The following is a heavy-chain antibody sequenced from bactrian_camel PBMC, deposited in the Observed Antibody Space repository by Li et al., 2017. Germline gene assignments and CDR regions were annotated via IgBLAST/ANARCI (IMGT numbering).Heavy chain of an antibody. CDR2: IYTGGGAT. CDR3: AADHVGYDYVLGGNFAY. J-gene: IGHJ6*01. CDR1: GYPYSTYC. V-gene: IGHV3S1*01. Sequence: HVQLVESGGGSVQAGGSLRLSCAASGYPYSTYCMAWFRQAPGKEREGVAAIYTGGGATYYADSVKGRFTISRDNAKNTVYLQMNSLKPEDTAMYYCAADHVGYDYVLGGNFAYWGQGTQVTVS. D-gene: IGHD3*01.